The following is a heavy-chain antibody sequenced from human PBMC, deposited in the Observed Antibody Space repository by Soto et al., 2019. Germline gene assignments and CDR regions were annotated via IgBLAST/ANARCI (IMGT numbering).Heavy chain of an antibody. V-gene: IGHV3-15*07. CDR2: IKSKTDGGTK. CDR1: GFTFSNAW. J-gene: IGHJ6*02. CDR3: TTDLGRYDFWSGYYSGTSWVGDV. D-gene: IGHD3-3*01. Sequence: GGSLRLSCAASGFTFSNAWMNWVRQAPGKGLEWVGRIKSKTDGGTKDYAAPVKGRFTISRDDSKNTLYLQMNSLKTEDTAVYYCTTDLGRYDFWSGYYSGTSWVGDVWGQGTTVTVSS.